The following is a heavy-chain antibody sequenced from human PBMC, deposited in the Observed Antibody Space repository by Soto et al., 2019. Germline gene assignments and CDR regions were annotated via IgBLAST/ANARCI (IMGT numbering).Heavy chain of an antibody. CDR3: ARVGYDFWSGYYRAPH. CDR2: MNPNSGNT. V-gene: IGHV1-8*01. D-gene: IGHD3-3*01. J-gene: IGHJ4*02. Sequence: ASVKVCCKDSGYTFNSYDMNWVRQANGQGLEWMGWMNPNSGNTGYAQKFQGRVTMTRNTSISTAYMELSSLRSEDTAVYYCARVGYDFWSGYYRAPHWGQGTLVTVSS. CDR1: GYTFNSYD.